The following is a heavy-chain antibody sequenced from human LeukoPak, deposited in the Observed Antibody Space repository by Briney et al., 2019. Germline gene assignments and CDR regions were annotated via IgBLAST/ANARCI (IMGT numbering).Heavy chain of an antibody. CDR3: AKGSGYSGYDFLDY. Sequence: GGSLRLSCAASGSTFSSYAMSWVRQAPGKGLEWVSAISGSGGSTYYADSVEGRFTISRDNSKNTLYLQMNSLRAEDTAVYYCAKGSGYSGYDFLDYWGQGTLVTVSS. J-gene: IGHJ4*02. V-gene: IGHV3-23*01. CDR1: GSTFSSYA. D-gene: IGHD5-12*01. CDR2: ISGSGGST.